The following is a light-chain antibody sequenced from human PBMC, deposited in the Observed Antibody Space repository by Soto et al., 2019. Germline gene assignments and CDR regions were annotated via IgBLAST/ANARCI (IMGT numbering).Light chain of an antibody. Sequence: QSVLTQPASVSGSPGQSITISCTGTSSDVGYYNYVSWYQQHPGKVPKLLIYEVSNRPSGVSSRFSGSKSGNTASLTISGLQAEDEADYYCSSYSSSSTPKVFGGGTKVTVL. CDR3: SSYSSSSTPKV. J-gene: IGLJ3*02. CDR1: SSDVGYYNY. CDR2: EVS. V-gene: IGLV2-14*01.